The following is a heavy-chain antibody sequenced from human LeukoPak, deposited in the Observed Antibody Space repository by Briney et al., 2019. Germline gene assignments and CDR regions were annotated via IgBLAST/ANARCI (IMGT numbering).Heavy chain of an antibody. D-gene: IGHD2/OR15-2a*01. CDR2: ISAYNGNT. J-gene: IGHJ4*02. V-gene: IGHV1-18*01. CDR3: ARDWPTGNSQNIVIGGVDY. CDR1: GYTFTSYG. Sequence: GASVKVSCKASGYTFTSYGISWVRQAPGQGLEWMGWISAYNGNTNYAQKLQGRVTMTTDTSTSTAYMEPRSLRSDDTAVYYCARDWPTGNSQNIVIGGVDYWGQGTLVTVSS.